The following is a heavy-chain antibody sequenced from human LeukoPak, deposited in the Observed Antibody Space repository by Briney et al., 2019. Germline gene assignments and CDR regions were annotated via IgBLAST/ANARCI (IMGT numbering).Heavy chain of an antibody. Sequence: SETLSLTCAVYGRSFSGYYWSWIRQPPGKGLEWIGEINHSGSTNYNPSLKSRVTISVDTSKNQFSLKLSSVTAADTAVYYCARGLRADYWGQGTLVTVSS. CDR3: ARGLRADY. CDR2: INHSGST. V-gene: IGHV4-34*01. CDR1: GRSFSGYY. J-gene: IGHJ4*02.